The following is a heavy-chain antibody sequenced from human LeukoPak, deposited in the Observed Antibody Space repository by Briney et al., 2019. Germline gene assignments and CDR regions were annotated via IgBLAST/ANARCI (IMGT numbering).Heavy chain of an antibody. CDR1: GFTFSSYD. J-gene: IGHJ1*01. CDR3: AREAGGYDSSGYYAEYFQH. CDR2: IWYDGSNK. Sequence: PGRSLRLSCAASGFTFSSYDMHWVRQAPGKGLEWVAVIWYDGSNKYYADSVKGRFTISRDNSKNTLYLQMNSLRAEDTAVYYCAREAGGYDSSGYYAEYFQHWGQGTLVTVSS. V-gene: IGHV3-33*01. D-gene: IGHD3-22*01.